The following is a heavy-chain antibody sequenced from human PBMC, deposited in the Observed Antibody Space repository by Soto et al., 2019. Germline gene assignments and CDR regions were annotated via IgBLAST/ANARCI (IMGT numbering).Heavy chain of an antibody. CDR1: GGSFSGYY. CDR3: ARELDAVYYGMDV. D-gene: IGHD1-7*01. CDR2: INHSGST. Sequence: SETLSLTCAVYGGSFSGYYWSWIRQPPGKGLEWIGEINHSGSTNYNPSLKSRVTISVDTSISTAYMELSRLRSDDTAVYYCARELDAVYYGMDVWGQGTTVTV. J-gene: IGHJ6*02. V-gene: IGHV4-34*01.